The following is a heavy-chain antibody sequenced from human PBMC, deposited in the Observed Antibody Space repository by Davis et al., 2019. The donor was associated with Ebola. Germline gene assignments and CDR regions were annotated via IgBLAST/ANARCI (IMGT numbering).Heavy chain of an antibody. CDR2: ISGSGGST. J-gene: IGHJ4*02. D-gene: IGHD3-10*01. Sequence: GESLKISCAASGFTFSSYAMSWVRQAPGKGLGWVSAISGSGGSTYYADSVKGRFTISRDNSKSTLYLQMNSLRAEDTAVYYCAKDGLLWFGGSLYWGQGTLVTVSS. CDR1: GFTFSSYA. CDR3: AKDGLLWFGGSLY. V-gene: IGHV3-23*01.